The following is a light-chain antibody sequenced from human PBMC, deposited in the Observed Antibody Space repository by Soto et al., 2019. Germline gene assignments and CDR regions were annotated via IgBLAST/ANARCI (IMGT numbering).Light chain of an antibody. Sequence: EIVLTQSPGTLSLSPGERATLSCRASQSVSSSYLAWYQQKPGQAPRLLIYGASSRATGIPDRFSGSGSGTDFTLTISRLEPEDFGVYYCQQYGSSPSWKFGQGTKV. CDR1: QSVSSSY. J-gene: IGKJ1*01. CDR3: QQYGSSPSWK. V-gene: IGKV3-20*01. CDR2: GAS.